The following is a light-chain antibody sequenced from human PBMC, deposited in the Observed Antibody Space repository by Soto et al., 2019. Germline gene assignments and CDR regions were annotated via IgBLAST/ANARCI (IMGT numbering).Light chain of an antibody. V-gene: IGKV1-5*01. J-gene: IGKJ1*01. CDR2: DAS. CDR1: QSISSW. Sequence: DIQMTQSPSTLSASVGDRVTITCRASQSISSWLAWYQQKPGKAPKLLIYDASSLESGVPSRFSGSGFGTEFTLTISSMQPDDFATYYCQQYNSWTFGQGTKVDIK. CDR3: QQYNSWT.